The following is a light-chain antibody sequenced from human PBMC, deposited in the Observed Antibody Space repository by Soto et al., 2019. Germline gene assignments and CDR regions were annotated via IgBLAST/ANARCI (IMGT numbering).Light chain of an antibody. CDR1: QSISSY. J-gene: IGKJ1*01. V-gene: IGKV1-39*01. CDR2: AAS. Sequence: DIQMTQSPSSLSTSVVDRVTITCRASQSISSYLNWYQQKPGKAPKLLICAASSLQSGVPSGFSGSGSGTDFTLTISSLQPEDFATFYRQQSYSIPQTFGQGTKVDIK. CDR3: QQSYSIPQT.